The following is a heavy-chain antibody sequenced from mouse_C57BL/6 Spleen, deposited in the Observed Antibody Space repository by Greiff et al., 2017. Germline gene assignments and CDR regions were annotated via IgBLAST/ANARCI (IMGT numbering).Heavy chain of an antibody. D-gene: IGHD1-1*01. CDR2: IYPGDGDT. V-gene: IGHV1-82*01. CDR3: ARRGTVVDYFDY. J-gene: IGHJ2*01. Sequence: VQLQQSGPELVKPGASVKISCKASGYAFSSSWMNWVKQRPGKGLEWIGRIYPGDGDTNYNGKFKGKATLTADKSSSTAYMQLSSLTSEDSAVYFCARRGTVVDYFDYWGQGTTLTVSS. CDR1: GYAFSSSW.